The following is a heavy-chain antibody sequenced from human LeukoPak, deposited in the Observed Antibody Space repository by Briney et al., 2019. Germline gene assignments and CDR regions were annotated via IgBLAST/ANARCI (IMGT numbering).Heavy chain of an antibody. CDR3: ARVCHEGGSTSCFDY. Sequence: PSETLSLTCTVSGGSISSYFWIWIRQPPGKGLEWIGYIYYTGSTNYNPSLKSRVSISVDTSKNRFSLKLSSVTAADTAVYYCARVCHEGGSTSCFDYWGQGTLVTVSS. J-gene: IGHJ4*02. CDR1: GGSISSYF. D-gene: IGHD2-2*01. V-gene: IGHV4-59*01. CDR2: IYYTGST.